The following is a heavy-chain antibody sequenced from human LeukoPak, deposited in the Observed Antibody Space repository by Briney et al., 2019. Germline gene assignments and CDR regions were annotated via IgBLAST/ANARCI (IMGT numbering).Heavy chain of an antibody. CDR1: GFTFSSYA. Sequence: PGGSLRLSCAVSGFTFSSYAMHWVRQAPGKGLEWVAVISYDGSNKYYADSVKGRFTISRDNSKNTLYLQMNSLRAEDTAVYYCARPYYWGQGTLVTVSS. CDR2: ISYDGSNK. CDR3: ARPYY. V-gene: IGHV3-30-3*01. J-gene: IGHJ4*02.